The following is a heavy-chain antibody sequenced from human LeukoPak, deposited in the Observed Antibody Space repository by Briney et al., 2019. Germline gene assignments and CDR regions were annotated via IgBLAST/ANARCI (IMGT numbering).Heavy chain of an antibody. D-gene: IGHD2-15*01. V-gene: IGHV4-38-2*02. J-gene: IGHJ5*02. CDR1: GYSISSGYY. CDR3: ARVGIAVVAANNWFDP. Sequence: SETLSLTCTVSGYSISSGYYWGWIRQPPGKGLEWIGSIYHSGSTYYNPSLKSRVTISVDTSKNQFSLKLSSVTAADTAVYYCARVGIAVVAANNWFDPWAREPWSPSPQ. CDR2: IYHSGST.